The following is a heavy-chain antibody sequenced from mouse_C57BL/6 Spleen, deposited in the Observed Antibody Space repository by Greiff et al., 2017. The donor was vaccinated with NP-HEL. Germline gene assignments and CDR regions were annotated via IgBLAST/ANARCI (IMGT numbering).Heavy chain of an antibody. CDR1: GFNIKNTY. CDR2: IDPNSGGT. CDR3: ARGGLRPLFDY. V-gene: IGHV1-72*01. J-gene: IGHJ2*01. Sequence: VKLMESVAELVRPGASVKLSCTASGFNIKNTYMHWVKQRPGRGLEWIGRIDPNSGGTKYNEKFKSKATLTVDKPSSTAYMQLSSLTSEDSAVYYCARGGLRPLFDYWGQGTTLTVSS. D-gene: IGHD2-4*01.